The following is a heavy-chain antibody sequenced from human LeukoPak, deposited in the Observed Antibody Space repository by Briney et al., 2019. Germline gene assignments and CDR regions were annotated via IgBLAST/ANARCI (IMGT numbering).Heavy chain of an antibody. D-gene: IGHD3-3*01. Sequence: ASVKVSCKASGGTFTSYDINWVRQATGQGLEWMGWMNPNSGNTGYAQKFQGRVTITMNTSISTAYMELSSLRSEDTAVYYCARGDFWSGYYYFDYWGQGTLVTVSS. CDR2: MNPNSGNT. CDR1: GGTFTSYD. V-gene: IGHV1-8*03. J-gene: IGHJ4*02. CDR3: ARGDFWSGYYYFDY.